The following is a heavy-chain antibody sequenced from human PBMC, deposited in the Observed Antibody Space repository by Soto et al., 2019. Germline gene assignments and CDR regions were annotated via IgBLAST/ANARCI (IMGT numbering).Heavy chain of an antibody. CDR1: GYTFTSYD. J-gene: IGHJ4*02. V-gene: IGHV1-8*01. CDR2: MNPNSGNT. CDR3: ARGLRLRFLEWLLSY. D-gene: IGHD3-3*01. Sequence: QVQLVQSGAEVKKPGASVKVSCKASGYTFTSYDINWVRQATGQGLEWMGWMNPNSGNTGYAQKFQGRVTMTRNTSISTAYMELSSFGCEDPAVYYCARGLRLRFLEWLLSYWGQGPLVSVSS.